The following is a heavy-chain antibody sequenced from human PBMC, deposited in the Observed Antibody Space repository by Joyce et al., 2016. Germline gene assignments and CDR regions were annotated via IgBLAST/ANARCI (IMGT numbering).Heavy chain of an antibody. CDR2: VSTGDSNH. V-gene: IGHV5-51*01. D-gene: IGHD4-17*01. Sequence: VQLVQSGAEVKKPGESLTISCQASGYSFTTYWIGWVRQLPGKGREWIVIVSTGDSNHRYNPSFEGQVTFSVDKSTNTAYLQWSSLKASDTAIYYCTRRPAVTGAPLDFWGQGTLVTVSS. CDR3: TRRPAVTGAPLDF. CDR1: GYSFTTYW. J-gene: IGHJ4*02.